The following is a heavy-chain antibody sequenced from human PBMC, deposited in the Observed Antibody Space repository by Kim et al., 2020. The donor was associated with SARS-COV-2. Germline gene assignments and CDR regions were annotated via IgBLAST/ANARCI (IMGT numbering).Heavy chain of an antibody. J-gene: IGHJ3*02. D-gene: IGHD3-10*01. V-gene: IGHV4-4*02. Sequence: SETLSLTCAVSGGSISSSNWWSWVRQPPGKGLEWIGEIYHSGSTNYNPSLKSRVTISVDKSKNQFSLKLSSVTAADTAVYYCARGHITMVRGVINAFDIWGQGTMVTVSS. CDR2: IYHSGST. CDR3: ARGHITMVRGVINAFDI. CDR1: GGSISSSNW.